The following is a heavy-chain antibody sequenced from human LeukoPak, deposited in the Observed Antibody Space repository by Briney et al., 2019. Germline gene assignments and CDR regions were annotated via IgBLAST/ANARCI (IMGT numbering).Heavy chain of an antibody. V-gene: IGHV4-38-2*02. J-gene: IGHJ6*03. CDR3: ARRTGHYYYYMDV. CDR1: GYSISSGYY. CDR2: IYHSGST. Sequence: SETLSLTCTVSGYSISSGYYWGWIRQPPGKGLEWIGSIYHSGSTYYNPSLKSRVTISVDTSKNQFSLKLSSVTAADTAVYYCARRTGHYYYYMDVWGKGPRSPSP.